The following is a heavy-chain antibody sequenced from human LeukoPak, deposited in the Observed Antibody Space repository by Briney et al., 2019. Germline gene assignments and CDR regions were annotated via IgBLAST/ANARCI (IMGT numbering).Heavy chain of an antibody. V-gene: IGHV4-34*01. CDR2: INHSGST. J-gene: IGHJ4*02. D-gene: IGHD6-19*01. Sequence: PSETLSLTCAVYGGSFSGYYWSWIRQPPGKGLEWIGEINHSGSTNYNPSLKSRVTISVDTSKNQFSLKLSSVTAADTAVYYCARSPYSSGWDFDYWGQGTLVTVSS. CDR1: GGSFSGYY. CDR3: ARSPYSSGWDFDY.